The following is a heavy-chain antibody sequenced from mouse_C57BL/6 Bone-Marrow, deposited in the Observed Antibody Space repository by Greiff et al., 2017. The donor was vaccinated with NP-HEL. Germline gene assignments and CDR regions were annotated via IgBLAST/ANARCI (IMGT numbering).Heavy chain of an antibody. CDR2: IDPANGNT. CDR3: AGHYYGSSPYFDY. J-gene: IGHJ2*01. Sequence: VQLQQSVAELVRPGASVRLSCTASGFNIKNTYMHWVKQRPEQGLEWIGRIDPANGNTKYAPKFQGKATITADTSSNTAYLQLSSLTSEDTAIYYCAGHYYGSSPYFDYWGQGTTLTVSS. CDR1: GFNIKNTY. V-gene: IGHV14-3*01. D-gene: IGHD1-1*01.